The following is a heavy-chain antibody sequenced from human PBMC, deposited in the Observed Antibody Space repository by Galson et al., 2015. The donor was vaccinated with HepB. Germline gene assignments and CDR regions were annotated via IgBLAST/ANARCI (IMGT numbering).Heavy chain of an antibody. CDR1: GYTFTSYG. J-gene: IGHJ2*01. CDR2: ISAYNGNT. D-gene: IGHD3-22*01. V-gene: IGHV1-18*01. CDR3: ARHVSEFYYDSSGYYYGPGYFDL. Sequence: VKVSCKASGYTFTSYGISWVRQAPGQGLEWMGWISAYNGNTNYAQKLQGRVTMTTDTSTSTAYMELRSLRSDDTAVYYCARHVSEFYYDSSGYYYGPGYFDLWGRGTLVTVSS.